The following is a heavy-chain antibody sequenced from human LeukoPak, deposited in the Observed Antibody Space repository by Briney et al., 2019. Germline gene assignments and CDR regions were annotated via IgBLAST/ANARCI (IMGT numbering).Heavy chain of an antibody. CDR2: IYTSGST. CDR3: ARVIAAAGSNWFDP. D-gene: IGHD6-13*01. CDR1: GGSISSYY. Sequence: SETLSLTCTVSGGSISSYYWSWIRQPAGEGLEWIGRIYTSGSTNYNPSLKSRVTMSVDTSKNQFSPKLSSVTAADTAVYYCARVIAAAGSNWFDPWGQGTLVTVSS. V-gene: IGHV4-4*07. J-gene: IGHJ5*02.